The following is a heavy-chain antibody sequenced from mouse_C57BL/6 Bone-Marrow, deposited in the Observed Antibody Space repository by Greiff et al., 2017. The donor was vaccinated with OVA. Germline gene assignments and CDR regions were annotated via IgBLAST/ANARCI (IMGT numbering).Heavy chain of an antibody. CDR3: TTSFEDY. CDR1: GFNIKDDY. CDR2: IDPENGDT. V-gene: IGHV14-4*01. J-gene: IGHJ2*01. Sequence: VQLQQSGAELVRPGASVKLSCTASGFNIKDDYMHWVKQRPEQGLEWIGWIDPENGDTEYASKFQGKATITADTSSNTAYLQLSSLTSEDTAVYYCTTSFEDYCGQGTTLTVSS.